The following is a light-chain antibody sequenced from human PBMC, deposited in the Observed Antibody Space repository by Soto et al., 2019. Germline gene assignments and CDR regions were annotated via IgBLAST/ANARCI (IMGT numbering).Light chain of an antibody. CDR1: QSVGIN. Sequence: EIVLTQSPATLSLFPGERATLSCRASQSVGINVAWYQQKPGQAPRLLIYGASTRATGIPARFSGSGSGTEFTLTISSLQSGDFAVYYCQQYNRWPFTFGPGTKVDI. V-gene: IGKV3D-15*01. CDR2: GAS. CDR3: QQYNRWPFT. J-gene: IGKJ3*01.